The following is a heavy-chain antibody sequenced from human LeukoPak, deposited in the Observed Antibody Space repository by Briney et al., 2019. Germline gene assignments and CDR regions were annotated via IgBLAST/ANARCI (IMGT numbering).Heavy chain of an antibody. Sequence: ASVKVSCEASGYTFTGYYMHWVRQAPGQGLEWMGWINPNSGGTNYAQKFQGRATMTRDTSISTAYMELSRLRSDDTAVYYCARGVLLWFGEIQYYFDYWGQGTLVTVSS. CDR3: ARGVLLWFGEIQYYFDY. CDR2: INPNSGGT. CDR1: GYTFTGYY. V-gene: IGHV1-2*02. J-gene: IGHJ4*02. D-gene: IGHD3-10*01.